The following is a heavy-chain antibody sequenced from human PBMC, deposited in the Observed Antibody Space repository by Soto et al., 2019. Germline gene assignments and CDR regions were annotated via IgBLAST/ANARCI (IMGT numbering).Heavy chain of an antibody. J-gene: IGHJ4*02. Sequence: PGGSLRLSCAASGVTFSTYGMHWVRQAPGKGLEYVSAVSSDGGSTYYANSVKGRFTISRDNSKNTLYLQMGSLRAEDMAIYYCAARYCGRTSCFHFDYWGQGTLVTVSS. CDR3: AARYCGRTSCFHFDY. V-gene: IGHV3-64*01. CDR2: VSSDGGST. D-gene: IGHD2-2*01. CDR1: GVTFSTYG.